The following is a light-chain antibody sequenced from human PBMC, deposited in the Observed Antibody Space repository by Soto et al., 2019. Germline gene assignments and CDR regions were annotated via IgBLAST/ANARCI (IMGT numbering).Light chain of an antibody. J-gene: IGLJ2*01. CDR2: EGN. CDR1: SSDVGSYNL. CDR3: CSYAGSSTLV. V-gene: IGLV2-23*01. Sequence: QSVLTQPASVSGSPGQSITISCTGTSSDVGSYNLVSWYQHNPGKAPKVMIYEGNKRPSGVSNRFSGSKSGNTASLTISGLQAEDEADYYCCSYAGSSTLVFGGGTQLTVL.